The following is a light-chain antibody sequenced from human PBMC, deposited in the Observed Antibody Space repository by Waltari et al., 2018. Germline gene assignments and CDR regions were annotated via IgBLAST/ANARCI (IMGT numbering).Light chain of an antibody. CDR1: PSVSRA. J-gene: IGKJ1*01. CDR3: QHYVMLPVT. CDR2: GIF. Sequence: EIVLTQSPGTLSLSPGERATLSCRTSPSVSRALAWYQQKPGQAPRLRIYGIFNRATGIPDRFSGSGSGTDFSLTISRLEPEDFAVYYCQHYVMLPVTFGQGTRVEVK. V-gene: IGKV3-20*01.